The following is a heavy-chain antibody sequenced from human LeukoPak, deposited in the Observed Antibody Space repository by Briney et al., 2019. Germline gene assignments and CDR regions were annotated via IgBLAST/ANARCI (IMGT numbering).Heavy chain of an antibody. CDR3: ARQPRCSGGSCLYYFDY. CDR2: IYPGDSDT. V-gene: IGHV5-51*01. Sequence: GESLQISCKGSGYSFTSYWIGWVRQLPGKGLEWMGIIYPGDSDTRYSPSFQGQVTISADKSISTAYLQWSSLKASDTAMYYCARQPRCSGGSCLYYFDYWGQGTLVTVSS. D-gene: IGHD2-15*01. J-gene: IGHJ4*02. CDR1: GYSFTSYW.